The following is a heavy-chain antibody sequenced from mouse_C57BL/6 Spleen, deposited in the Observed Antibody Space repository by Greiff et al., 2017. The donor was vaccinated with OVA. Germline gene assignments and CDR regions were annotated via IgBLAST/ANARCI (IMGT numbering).Heavy chain of an antibody. J-gene: IGHJ3*01. CDR1: GYAFSSSW. CDR2: IYPGDGDT. Sequence: VQLQQSGPELVKPGASVKISCKASGYAFSSSWMNWVKQRPGKGLEWIGRIYPGDGDTNYNGKFKGKATLTADKSSSTAYMQLSSLTSEDSAVYFCAPYYGSSWFAYWGQGTLVTVSA. CDR3: APYYGSSWFAY. V-gene: IGHV1-82*01. D-gene: IGHD1-1*01.